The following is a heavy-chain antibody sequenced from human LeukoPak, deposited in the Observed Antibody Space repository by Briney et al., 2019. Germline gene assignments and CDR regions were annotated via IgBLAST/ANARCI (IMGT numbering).Heavy chain of an antibody. D-gene: IGHD2-15*01. CDR2: ISQSGIT. Sequence: SEALSLTCAVTGYSINNAHYWAWIRQPPGKGLEWIGNISQSGITSYNPSLKGRVIISVDTSKNQFSLNMRSVTAADTAVYFCARASVAHRIVAGDYFDYWGQGTLVTVSS. V-gene: IGHV4-38-2*01. CDR1: GYSINNAHY. J-gene: IGHJ4*02. CDR3: ARASVAHRIVAGDYFDY.